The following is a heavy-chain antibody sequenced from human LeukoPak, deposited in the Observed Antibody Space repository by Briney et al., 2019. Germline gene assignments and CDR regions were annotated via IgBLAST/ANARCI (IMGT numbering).Heavy chain of an antibody. CDR2: INPNSGGT. CDR1: GYTFTSYD. Sequence: GASVKVSCKASGYTFTSYDINWVRQAPGQGLEWMGWINPNSGGTNYAQKFQGRVTMTRDTSISTAYMELSRLRSDDTAVYYCARSTGFDYWGQGTLVTVSS. D-gene: IGHD3-9*01. CDR3: ARSTGFDY. J-gene: IGHJ4*02. V-gene: IGHV1-2*02.